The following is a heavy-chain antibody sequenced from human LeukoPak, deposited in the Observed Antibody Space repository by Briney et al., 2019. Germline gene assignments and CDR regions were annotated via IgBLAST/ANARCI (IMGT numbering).Heavy chain of an antibody. CDR1: GGSISSYY. CDR3: ARFLRGSNSNSYDY. D-gene: IGHD3-10*01. V-gene: IGHV4-59*01. CDR2: VHYREGT. J-gene: IGHJ4*02. Sequence: PSETLSLTCNVSGGSISSYYWTWIRQSPGKRLEWVGDVHYREGTNYNPSLRSRVTMSVDTSKNQFSLRLSSVTAADTALYYCARFLRGSNSNSYDYWGQGVSVTVS.